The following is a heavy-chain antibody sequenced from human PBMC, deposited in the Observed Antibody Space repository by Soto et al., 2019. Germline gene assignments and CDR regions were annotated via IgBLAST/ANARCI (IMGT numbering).Heavy chain of an antibody. Sequence: QVQLVQSGAEVKKPGSSVKDSCKASGGTFSSYAISWVRQAPGQGLERMGGILPIFVTANYAQKFQGRVMITADDSTSTAYMELSSLRCEDTTGYYWARYGEGGSRMGGWGYWGQGTLVTVSS. V-gene: IGHV1-69*01. D-gene: IGHD1-26*01. J-gene: IGHJ4*02. CDR3: ARYGEGGSRMGGWGY. CDR2: ILPIFVTA. CDR1: GGTFSSYA.